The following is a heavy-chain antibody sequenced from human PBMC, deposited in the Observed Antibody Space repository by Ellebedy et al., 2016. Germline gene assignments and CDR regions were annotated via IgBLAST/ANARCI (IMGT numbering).Heavy chain of an antibody. CDR3: ARDAMLWIFDS. Sequence: GESLKISCAASGFTFFSYGMNWVRQAPGKGLEWVAYISNGDTIYYADSVRGRFSISRDKAKKSVYLQMNSLRVEDTGVYYCARDAMLWIFDSWGQGTLVTVSS. CDR2: ISNGDTI. CDR1: GFTFFSYG. V-gene: IGHV3-48*01. D-gene: IGHD2-2*01. J-gene: IGHJ4*02.